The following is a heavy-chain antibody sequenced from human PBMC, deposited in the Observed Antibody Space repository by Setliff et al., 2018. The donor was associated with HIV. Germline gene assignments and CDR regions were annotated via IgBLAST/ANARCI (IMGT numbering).Heavy chain of an antibody. CDR1: TFSSYG. CDR2: IFSQTHGGAI. V-gene: IGHV3-15*06. D-gene: IGHD3-3*01. Sequence: TFSSYGMHWVRQAPGKGLEWVGHIFSQTHGGAISYVEPVKGRFTISRDESRNILYLEMNNVNTEDTAVYYCTGSFLGFWGQGTLVTVSS. J-gene: IGHJ4*02. CDR3: TGSFLGF.